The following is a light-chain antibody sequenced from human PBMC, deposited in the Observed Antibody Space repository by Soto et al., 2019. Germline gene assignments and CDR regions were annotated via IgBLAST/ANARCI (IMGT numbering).Light chain of an antibody. CDR1: SGDVGGYNY. Sequence: QSALTQPPSASGSPGQSVTISCTGTSGDVGGYNYVSWYQQHPGKAPKLVIYEVTKWPSGVPDRFSGSKSGNTASLTVSGLQAEDEADYYCSSFTGASTIFGTGTKVTVL. V-gene: IGLV2-8*01. CDR3: SSFTGASTI. J-gene: IGLJ1*01. CDR2: EVT.